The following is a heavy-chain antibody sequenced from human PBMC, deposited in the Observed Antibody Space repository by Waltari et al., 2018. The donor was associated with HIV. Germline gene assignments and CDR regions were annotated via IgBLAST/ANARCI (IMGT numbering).Heavy chain of an antibody. CDR2: INPNSGGN. V-gene: IGHV1-2*06. J-gene: IGHJ4*02. CDR3: ASTNQDNGDYVFVFDY. D-gene: IGHD4-17*01. Sequence: QVQLVQSGAEVKKPGASVKDSCKASGYTFTGYYMHWVRQAPGQGLEWMGRINPNSGGNNYAQKFQGRVTMTRDTSISTAYMELSRLRSDDTAVYYCASTNQDNGDYVFVFDYWGQGTLVTVSS. CDR1: GYTFTGYY.